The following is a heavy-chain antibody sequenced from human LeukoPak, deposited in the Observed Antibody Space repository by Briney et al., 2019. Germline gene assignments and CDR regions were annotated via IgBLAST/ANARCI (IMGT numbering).Heavy chain of an antibody. D-gene: IGHD3-9*01. Sequence: ASVKVSCKASGYTFTGYYMHWVRQAPGQGLEWMGWINPNSGGTNYAQKFQGRVTMTRDTSISTAYMELSRLRSDDTAVHYCARAYYDILTGYSPANYWGQGTLVTVSS. V-gene: IGHV1-2*02. CDR3: ARAYYDILTGYSPANY. CDR1: GYTFTGYY. CDR2: INPNSGGT. J-gene: IGHJ4*02.